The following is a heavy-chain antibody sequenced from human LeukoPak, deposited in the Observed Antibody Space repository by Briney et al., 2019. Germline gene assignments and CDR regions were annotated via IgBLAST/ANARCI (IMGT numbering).Heavy chain of an antibody. CDR1: GFTFSTYA. V-gene: IGHV3-30*04. D-gene: IGHD3-3*01. Sequence: GGSLRLSCAASGFTFSTYAMHWVRQAPGKGLEWLTVISYNGSHQYYSDSVRGRFTISRDNSRNSVFLQINRLRPEDTAVYYCATSIRRITISSWGQGTLVTVSS. J-gene: IGHJ4*02. CDR3: ATSIRRITISS. CDR2: ISYNGSHQ.